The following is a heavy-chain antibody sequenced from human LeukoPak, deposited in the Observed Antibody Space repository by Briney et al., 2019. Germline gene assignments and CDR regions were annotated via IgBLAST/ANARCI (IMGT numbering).Heavy chain of an antibody. D-gene: IGHD2-2*01. J-gene: IGHJ5*02. CDR2: IRYDGSNK. Sequence: GGSLRLSCAASGFTFSSYGMHWVRQAPGKGLEWVAFIRYDGSNKYYADSVKGRFTISRDSSKNTLYLQMNSLRAEDTAVYYCANIPVVPAAMVPWGQGTLVTVSS. V-gene: IGHV3-30*02. CDR3: ANIPVVPAAMVP. CDR1: GFTFSSYG.